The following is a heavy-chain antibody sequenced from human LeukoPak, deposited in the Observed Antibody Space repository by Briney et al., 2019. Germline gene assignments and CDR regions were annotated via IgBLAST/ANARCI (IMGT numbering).Heavy chain of an antibody. Sequence: GGSLRLSCAASGFTFSSYSMNWVRQAQGKGLEWVSSISSSSSYIYYADSVKGRFTISRDNAKNSLYLQMNSLRAEDTAVYYCASSSGWYRGEIDYWGQGTLVTVSS. V-gene: IGHV3-21*01. CDR1: GFTFSSYS. J-gene: IGHJ4*02. CDR2: ISSSSSYI. CDR3: ASSSGWYRGEIDY. D-gene: IGHD6-19*01.